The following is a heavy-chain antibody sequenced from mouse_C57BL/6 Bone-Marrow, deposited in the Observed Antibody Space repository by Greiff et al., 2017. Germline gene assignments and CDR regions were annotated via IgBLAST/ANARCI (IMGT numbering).Heavy chain of an antibody. Sequence: VQLQQSGAELVRPGASVKLSCTASGFNIKDDYMHWVKQRPEQGLEWIGWIDPENGDTEYASKFQGKATITADPSSNTAYLQLSSLTSEDTAVYYCTTGITTVVATRYFDVWGTGTTVTVSS. V-gene: IGHV14-4*01. CDR3: TTGITTVVATRYFDV. CDR1: GFNIKDDY. CDR2: IDPENGDT. J-gene: IGHJ1*03. D-gene: IGHD1-1*01.